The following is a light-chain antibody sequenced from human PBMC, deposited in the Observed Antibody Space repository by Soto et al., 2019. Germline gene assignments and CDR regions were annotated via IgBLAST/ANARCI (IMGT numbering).Light chain of an antibody. CDR1: SSDVGGYNY. Sequence: QSVLTQPRSVSGSPGQSVTISCTGTSSDVGGYNYVSWYQHHPGKAPKVIIHEVSNRPSGVPDRFSASKSGNTASLTISGLQAEDEADYYCYTYAGGHTWVFGGGTKVTVL. CDR2: EVS. CDR3: YTYAGGHTWV. J-gene: IGLJ3*02. V-gene: IGLV2-11*01.